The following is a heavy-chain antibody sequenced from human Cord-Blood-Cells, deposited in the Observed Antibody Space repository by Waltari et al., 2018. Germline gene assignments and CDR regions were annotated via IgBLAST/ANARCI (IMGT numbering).Heavy chain of an antibody. D-gene: IGHD1-26*01. CDR2: IYYRGNT. CDR3: ARVLGFYSGGYYLDY. J-gene: IGHJ4*02. CDR1: GGSISSHY. Sequence: QVQLQESGPGLVKPSGTLSLTCTVSGGSISSHYWSWIRQPPGKGLEWIGYIYYRGNTHDNPPLKSRVTISVDTSKDPFSLKLSSVTAADTAVYYCARVLGFYSGGYYLDYWGQGTLVTVSS. V-gene: IGHV4-59*11.